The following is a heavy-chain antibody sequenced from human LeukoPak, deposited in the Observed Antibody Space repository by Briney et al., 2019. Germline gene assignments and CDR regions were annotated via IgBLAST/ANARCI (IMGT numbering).Heavy chain of an antibody. V-gene: IGHV4-59*01. Sequence: SETLSLTWPVSGGSISSYCWSWIRQPPGKGLEWIGYIYYSGSTNYNPSLKTRVTISVPTSKNKFSLKLSSVTAADTAVYHCARAGELFPFDYWGQGTLVTVSS. CDR3: ARAGELFPFDY. D-gene: IGHD3-10*01. CDR2: IYYSGST. CDR1: GGSISSYC. J-gene: IGHJ4*02.